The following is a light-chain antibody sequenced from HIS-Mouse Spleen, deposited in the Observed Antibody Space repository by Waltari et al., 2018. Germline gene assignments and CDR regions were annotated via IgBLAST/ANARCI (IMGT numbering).Light chain of an antibody. CDR1: SRDVGGYNY. CDR2: DVS. CDR3: SSYTSSSTYV. Sequence: QSALTQPASVSGSPGQSFTISCTGTSRDVGGYNYVSWYQPHPGKAPKLMIYDVSNRPSGVSNRFSGSKSGNTASLTISGLQAEDEADYYCSSYTSSSTYVFGTGTKVTVL. V-gene: IGLV2-14*03. J-gene: IGLJ1*01.